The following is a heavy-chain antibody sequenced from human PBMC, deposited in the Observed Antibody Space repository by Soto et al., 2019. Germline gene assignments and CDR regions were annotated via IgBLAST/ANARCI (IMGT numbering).Heavy chain of an antibody. V-gene: IGHV1-18*01. CDR1: GYTFTSYG. J-gene: IGHJ6*02. CDR2: TSAYKGNT. D-gene: IGHD6-19*01. Sequence: QVQLVQSGAEVKKPGASVKVSCKASGYTFTSYGISWVRQAPGQGLEWMGWTSAYKGNTNYAQKLQDRVTMTTDTSTSTAYMELRSLRSDDTAVYYCARRQWLVGGYYYGMDVWGQGTTVTVSS. CDR3: ARRQWLVGGYYYGMDV.